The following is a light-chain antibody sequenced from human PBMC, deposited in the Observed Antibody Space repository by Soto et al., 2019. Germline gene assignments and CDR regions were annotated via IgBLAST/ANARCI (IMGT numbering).Light chain of an antibody. CDR2: TNN. J-gene: IGLJ1*01. Sequence: QAVVTQPPSASGTPGQRITISCSGSSSNIGNHTVNWYQHLPATAPKLFIYTNNRRPSGVPDRFSGSKSGTSASLAISGLQSDDEGDYYCATRDDSLTASYVFGTGTKLTVL. V-gene: IGLV1-44*01. CDR1: SSNIGNHT. CDR3: ATRDDSLTASYV.